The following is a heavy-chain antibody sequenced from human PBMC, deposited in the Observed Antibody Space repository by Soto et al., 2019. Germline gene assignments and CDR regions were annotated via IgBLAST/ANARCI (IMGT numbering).Heavy chain of an antibody. CDR2: IWYDGSTK. CDR1: GFTFSIYG. V-gene: IGHV3-33*01. J-gene: IGHJ4*02. Sequence: GGSLRLSCAASGFTFSIYGMHWVRQGPGKGLEWVAVIWYDGSTKYYADSVRGRFTISRDNSKNTLYLQMNSLRAEDTAVYYCASAGSYSGSSSQDWYDHWGQGTLVTVSS. D-gene: IGHD6-6*01. CDR3: ASAGSYSGSSSQDWYDH.